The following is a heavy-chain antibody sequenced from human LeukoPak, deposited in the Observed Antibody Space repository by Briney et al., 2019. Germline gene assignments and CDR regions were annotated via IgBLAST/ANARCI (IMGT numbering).Heavy chain of an antibody. CDR1: GFTFTRYR. D-gene: IGHD3-16*01. V-gene: IGHV3-33*07. CDR3: ARSLGETTFDW. J-gene: IGHJ4*02. Sequence: PGGSLRLSCAASGFTFTRYRMSWVRQAPGKGLEWVSVIFYDGSKKYYADFVKGRFTVSRDNSKNVVYLQMDSLRAEDTAFYYCARSLGETTFDWWGQGTLVTVPS. CDR2: IFYDGSKK.